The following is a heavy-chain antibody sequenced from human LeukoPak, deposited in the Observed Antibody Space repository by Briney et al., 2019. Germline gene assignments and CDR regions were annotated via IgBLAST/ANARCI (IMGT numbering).Heavy chain of an antibody. CDR3: ARDLYYGSGSPFN. J-gene: IGHJ4*02. CDR1: GFTFSDCG. Sequence: GGSLRLSCAASGFTFSDCGMHWVRQAPGKGLEWVAVIWYDGSNKYHADSVKGRFTISRDNSKDMLYLQMNSLRAEDTAVYYCARDLYYGSGSPFNWGQGTLVTVSS. CDR2: IWYDGSNK. D-gene: IGHD3-10*01. V-gene: IGHV3-33*01.